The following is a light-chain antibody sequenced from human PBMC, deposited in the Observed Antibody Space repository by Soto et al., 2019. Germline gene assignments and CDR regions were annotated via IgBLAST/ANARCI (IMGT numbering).Light chain of an antibody. Sequence: QSGLTQPASLSGSSGQSITISCTGTSSDVGGYKYVSWYQQHPGKAPKLMIYDVSNRPSGVSDRFSGSKSGNTASLTISGLQAEDEADYYCSSFTSSNTQVFGGGTKVTVL. J-gene: IGLJ2*01. CDR1: SSDVGGYKY. CDR2: DVS. CDR3: SSFTSSNTQV. V-gene: IGLV2-14*01.